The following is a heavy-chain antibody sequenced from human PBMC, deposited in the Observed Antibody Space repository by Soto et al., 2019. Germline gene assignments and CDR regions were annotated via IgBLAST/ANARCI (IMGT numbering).Heavy chain of an antibody. J-gene: IGHJ4*02. CDR2: ISYDGSNK. CDR1: GFTFSDYG. V-gene: IGHV3-30*18. D-gene: IGHD6-19*01. Sequence: QVQLVESGGGVVQPGRSLRLSCAASGFTFSDYGMHWVRQAPGKGLEWEAVISYDGSNKYYGDSVKGRFTISRDDSKNTLYLQMNSLRSEDTALYYCAKDSPVADYWGQGTLVTVSS. CDR3: AKDSPVADY.